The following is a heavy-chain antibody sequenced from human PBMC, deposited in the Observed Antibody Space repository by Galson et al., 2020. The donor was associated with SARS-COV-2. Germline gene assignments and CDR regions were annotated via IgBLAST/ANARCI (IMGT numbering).Heavy chain of an antibody. Sequence: GESLKISCAASGFTFNTYAMHWVRQAPGKGLEWVAVISYDGNTDYYADSVKGRFTLSRDNAKKTVDLQMNSLRAEDTAVYYCAREVPVSYYDIVTGYAADYWGQGTLIIVSS. CDR1: GFTFNTYA. CDR3: AREVPVSYYDIVTGYAADY. V-gene: IGHV3-30-3*01. CDR2: ISYDGNTD. D-gene: IGHD3-9*01. J-gene: IGHJ4*02.